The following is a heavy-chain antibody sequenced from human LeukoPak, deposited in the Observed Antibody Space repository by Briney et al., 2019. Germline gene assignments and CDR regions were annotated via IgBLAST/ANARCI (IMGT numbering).Heavy chain of an antibody. CDR2: ISGSGDNT. Sequence: GGSLRLSCAASGFTFSSYAMSWVRQAPGKGLEWVSAISGSGDNTYYADSVKGRFTISRDNSKNTLYLQMNSLRAEDTALYYCAKWGSSVYYDFWSGYPNDAFDIWGQGTMVTVSS. D-gene: IGHD3-3*01. CDR1: GFTFSSYA. J-gene: IGHJ3*02. V-gene: IGHV3-23*01. CDR3: AKWGSSVYYDFWSGYPNDAFDI.